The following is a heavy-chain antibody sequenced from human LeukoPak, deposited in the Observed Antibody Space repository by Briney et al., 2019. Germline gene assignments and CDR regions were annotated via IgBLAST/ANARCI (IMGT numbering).Heavy chain of an antibody. CDR3: ARLRGSYYYFDS. V-gene: IGHV4-38-2*01. D-gene: IGHD1-26*01. CDR2: VFSGNT. CDR1: GYSIRSGYY. J-gene: IGHJ4*02. Sequence: PSETLSLTCAVSGYSIRSGYYWGWIRQPPGKGLEWIGSVFSGNTYYNPSLNSRVAISVDTSKNQLSLDLSSVTAADTAVYYCARLRGSYYYFDSWGPGTLVTVSS.